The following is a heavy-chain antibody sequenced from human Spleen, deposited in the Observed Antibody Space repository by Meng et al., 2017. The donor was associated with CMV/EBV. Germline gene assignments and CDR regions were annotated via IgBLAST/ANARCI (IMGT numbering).Heavy chain of an antibody. CDR2: IKSKADGETT. CDR1: GFPFTTAW. D-gene: IGHD1-26*01. J-gene: IGHJ4*02. Sequence: GESLKISCTASGFPFTTAWMNWVRQPTGKGLEWIGRIKSKADGETTYYADSVKGRFTISRDNAKNSLYLQMNSLRAEDTAVYYCARPGYSGSYWYYFDYWGQGTLVTVSS. CDR3: ARPGYSGSYWYYFDY. V-gene: IGHV3-48*04.